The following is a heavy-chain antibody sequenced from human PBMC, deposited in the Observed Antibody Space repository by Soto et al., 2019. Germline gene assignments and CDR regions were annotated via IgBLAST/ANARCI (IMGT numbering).Heavy chain of an antibody. CDR3: TTDPVTMIVVVPSSG. Sequence: PGGSLRLSCAASGFIFSQYSMNWVRQAPGKGLEWVGRIKRKTDGGTTDYAAPVKGRFTISRDDSKNTLYLQMNSLKTEDTAVYYCTTDPVTMIVVVPSSGWGQGTLVTVSS. D-gene: IGHD3-22*01. CDR2: IKRKTDGGTT. V-gene: IGHV3-15*07. CDR1: GFIFSQYS. J-gene: IGHJ4*02.